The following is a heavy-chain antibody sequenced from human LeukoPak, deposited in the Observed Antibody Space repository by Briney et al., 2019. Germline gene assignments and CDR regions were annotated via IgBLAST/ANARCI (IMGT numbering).Heavy chain of an antibody. CDR3: AGDIAATWYAFDI. J-gene: IGHJ3*02. V-gene: IGHV4-4*07. CDR2: MYLSGET. Sequence: SETLSLTCTVSGGSISSYYWSWIRQPAGKGLEWIGRMYLSGETNYNPSLKSRVTISVDTSKNQFSLKLSSVTAADTAVYYCAGDIAATWYAFDIWGQGTMVTVSS. CDR1: GGSISSYY. D-gene: IGHD5-12*01.